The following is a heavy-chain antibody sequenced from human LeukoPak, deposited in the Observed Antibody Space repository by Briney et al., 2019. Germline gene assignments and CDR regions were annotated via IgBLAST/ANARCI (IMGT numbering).Heavy chain of an antibody. CDR1: GFTFISYC. CDR3: ARDYSNRSPDAFDI. J-gene: IGHJ3*02. D-gene: IGHD4-11*01. Sequence: GGSLRLSCAASGFTFISYCMHWVRQAPGKGLEWVAVISSDGSNTLYADSVKGRFTISRDNSKNTLYLQMNSLRAEDTAVYYCARDYSNRSPDAFDIWGQGTMVTVSS. CDR2: ISSDGSNT. V-gene: IGHV3-30*03.